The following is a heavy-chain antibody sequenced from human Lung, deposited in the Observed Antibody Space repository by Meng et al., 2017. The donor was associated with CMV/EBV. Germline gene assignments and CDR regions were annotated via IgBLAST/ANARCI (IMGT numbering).Heavy chain of an antibody. CDR3: ARRNFYCTNGVCYLDY. CDR1: GFTFSSYA. CDR2: ISYDGSDK. Sequence: GSLRLSCAASGFTFSSYAMHWVRQAPGKGLEWLAVISYDGSDKYYTDSVKGRFTISRDSSKNTLLLQMNSLRAEDTAVYYCARRNFYCTNGVCYLDYWGQGTLVTVSS. V-gene: IGHV3-30*04. J-gene: IGHJ4*02. D-gene: IGHD2-8*01.